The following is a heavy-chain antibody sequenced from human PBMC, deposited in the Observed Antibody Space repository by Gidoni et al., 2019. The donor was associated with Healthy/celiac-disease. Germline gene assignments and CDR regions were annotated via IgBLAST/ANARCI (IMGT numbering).Heavy chain of an antibody. V-gene: IGHV3-49*02. CDR2: GGTT. CDR3: TGNDYRSGDFDY. J-gene: IGHJ4*02. D-gene: IGHD4-4*01. Sequence: GGTTEYAASVKGRFTISRDDSKSIAYLQMNSLKTEDTAVYYCTGNDYRSGDFDYWGQGTLVTVSS.